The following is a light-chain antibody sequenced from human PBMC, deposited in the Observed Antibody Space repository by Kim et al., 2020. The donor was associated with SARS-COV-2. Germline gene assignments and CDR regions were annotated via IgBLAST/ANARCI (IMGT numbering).Light chain of an antibody. CDR1: QSISRR. Sequence: ASIGDRATITCRASQSISRRFNGYQKRPGEAPKLLIYGASNLQGGVPPGCSGSGSGTDFTLTISSLQPEDFATFYCQQSYGSPPTFDQGTKVDIK. CDR3: QQSYGSPPT. J-gene: IGKJ1*01. V-gene: IGKV1-39*01. CDR2: GAS.